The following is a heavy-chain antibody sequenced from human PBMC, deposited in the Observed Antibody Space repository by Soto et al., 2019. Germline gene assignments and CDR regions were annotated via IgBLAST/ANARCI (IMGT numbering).Heavy chain of an antibody. J-gene: IGHJ4*02. V-gene: IGHV4-39*01. CDR1: GGSITSSSYF. CDR2: FFYTGTT. CDR3: VRPRGGTISATYIDS. D-gene: IGHD2-15*01. Sequence: SETLSLTCTVSGGSITSSSYFWGWIRQPPGEGLEWIGTFFYTGTTYYSPSLKSRVTISVDTPKNQFSLKLTSVTAADTAMYYCVRPRGGTISATYIDSWGQGTLVTVSS.